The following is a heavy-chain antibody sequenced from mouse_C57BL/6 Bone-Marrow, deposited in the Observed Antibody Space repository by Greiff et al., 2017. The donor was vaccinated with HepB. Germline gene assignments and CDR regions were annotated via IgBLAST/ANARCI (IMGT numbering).Heavy chain of an antibody. CDR3: ARRFITTVVAPYFDY. V-gene: IGHV1-72*01. CDR2: IDPNSGGT. Sequence: QVQLQQSGAELVKPGASVKLSCKASGYTFTSYWMHWVKQRPGRGLEWIGRIDPNSGGTKYNEKFKSKATLTVDKPSSTAYMQLSSLTSEDSAVYYCARRFITTVVAPYFDYWGQGTTLTVSS. CDR1: GYTFTSYW. D-gene: IGHD1-1*01. J-gene: IGHJ2*01.